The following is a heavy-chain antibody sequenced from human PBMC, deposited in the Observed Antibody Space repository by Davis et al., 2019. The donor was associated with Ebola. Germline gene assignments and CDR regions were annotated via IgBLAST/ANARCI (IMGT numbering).Heavy chain of an antibody. CDR1: GFTFSSYS. CDR2: ISSSSSYI. J-gene: IGHJ6*02. V-gene: IGHV3-21*04. D-gene: IGHD7-27*01. Sequence: GESLKISCAASGFTFSSYSMNWVRQAPGKGLEWVSSISSSSSYIYYADSVKGRFTISRDNAKNSLYLQMNSLRAEDTAVYYCAKNLGYYYYYGMDVWGQGTTVTVSS. CDR3: AKNLGYYYYYGMDV.